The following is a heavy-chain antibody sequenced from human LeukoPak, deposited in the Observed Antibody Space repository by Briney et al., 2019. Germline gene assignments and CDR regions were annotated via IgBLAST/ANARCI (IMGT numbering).Heavy chain of an antibody. D-gene: IGHD1-1*01. Sequence: ASVKVSCKASGDTFINDYIHWVRQAPGQGLEWMGVSNPGGGATTYAQKFQGRVTMTRDMSTSTVYMELRSLRSADTAVYYCARGNDGWPHYYYYFMDVWDKGTTVTVSS. V-gene: IGHV1-46*01. CDR3: ARGNDGWPHYYYYFMDV. CDR2: SNPGGGAT. J-gene: IGHJ6*03. CDR1: GDTFINDY.